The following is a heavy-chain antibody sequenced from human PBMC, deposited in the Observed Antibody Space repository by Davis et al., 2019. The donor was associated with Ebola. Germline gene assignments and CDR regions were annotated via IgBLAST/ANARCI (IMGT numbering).Heavy chain of an antibody. J-gene: IGHJ2*01. CDR2: IYYSGNT. Sequence: PSETLSLTCTVSGGSISTYYWSWIRQPPGKGLEWIGYIYYSGNTNSNPSLKSRVTISVDTSKNQFSLKLSSMTAADTAVYYCARVPTNWYFDLWGRGTLVTVSS. V-gene: IGHV4-59*01. CDR3: ARVPTNWYFDL. CDR1: GGSISTYY.